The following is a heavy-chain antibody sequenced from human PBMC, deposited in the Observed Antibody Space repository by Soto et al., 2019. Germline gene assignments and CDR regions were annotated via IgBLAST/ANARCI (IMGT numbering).Heavy chain of an antibody. J-gene: IGHJ5*02. D-gene: IGHD4-17*01. V-gene: IGHV3-74*01. CDR1: GFTFSSYW. CDR2: INSGGSST. Sequence: GGSLRLSCAASGFTFSSYWMHWVRQAPGKGLVWVSRINSGGSSTSYADSVKGRFTISRDNAKNSLYLQMNSLRAEDTAVYYCARGIDYGDYVSWGQGTLVNVSS. CDR3: ARGIDYGDYVS.